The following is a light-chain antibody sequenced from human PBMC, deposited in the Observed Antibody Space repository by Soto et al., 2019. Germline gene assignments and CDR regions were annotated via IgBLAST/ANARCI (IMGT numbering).Light chain of an antibody. J-gene: IGKJ1*01. V-gene: IGKV1-5*01. CDR1: QSIGYW. CDR3: QQYNSYPWT. Sequence: DIQMTQSPSTLSASVGDRDTITCRASQSIGYWLAWYQQKPGKAPNLLIYDASSLESGVPSRFSGSGSGTEFTLTISSLQPDDFAAYYCQQYNSYPWTFGQGTKVEIK. CDR2: DAS.